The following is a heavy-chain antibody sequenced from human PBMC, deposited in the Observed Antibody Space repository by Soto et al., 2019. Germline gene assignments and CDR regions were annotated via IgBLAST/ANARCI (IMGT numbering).Heavy chain of an antibody. V-gene: IGHV3-30-3*01. CDR2: ISYDGSNK. CDR3: ARYRDRRGWFDP. CDR1: GFTFSSYA. Sequence: QVQLVESGGGVVQPGRSLRLSCAASGFTFSSYAMHWVRQAPGKGLEWVAVISYDGSNKYYADSVKGRFTISRDNSKNTLYLQMNSLIAEDTAVYYCARYRDRRGWFDPWGQGTLVTVSS. J-gene: IGHJ5*02.